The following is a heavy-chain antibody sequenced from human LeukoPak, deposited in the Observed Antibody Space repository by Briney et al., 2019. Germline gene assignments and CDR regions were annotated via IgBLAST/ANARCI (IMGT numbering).Heavy chain of an antibody. V-gene: IGHV4-59*01. D-gene: IGHD6-13*01. CDR3: ARWQQLDLYYFDY. CDR2: IYYSGST. Sequence: SETLSLTCTVSGGSISSYYWSWIRQPPGKGLEWIGYIYYSGSTNYNPSLKSRVTISVDTSKNQFSLKLSSVTAADTAVYYCARWQQLDLYYFDYWGQGTLVTVSS. CDR1: GGSISSYY. J-gene: IGHJ4*02.